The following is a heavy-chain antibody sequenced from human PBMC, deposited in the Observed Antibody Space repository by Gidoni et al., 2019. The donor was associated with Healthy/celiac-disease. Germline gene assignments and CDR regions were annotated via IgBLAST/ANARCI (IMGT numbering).Heavy chain of an antibody. J-gene: IGHJ6*04. CDR1: GGSFSGYY. Sequence: QVQLQQWGAGLLKPSETLSLTCAVYGGSFSGYYWSWIRQPPGKGLEWIGEINHSGSTNYNPSLKSRVTISVDTSKNQFSLKLSSVTAADTAVYYCAGLRVVVAATHRAGGDVWGKGTTVTVSS. CDR2: INHSGST. D-gene: IGHD2-15*01. CDR3: AGLRVVVAATHRAGGDV. V-gene: IGHV4-34*01.